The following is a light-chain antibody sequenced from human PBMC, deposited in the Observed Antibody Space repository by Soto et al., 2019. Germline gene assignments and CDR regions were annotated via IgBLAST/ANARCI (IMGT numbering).Light chain of an antibody. V-gene: IGKV1-5*02. J-gene: IGKJ2*01. CDR1: QSISSW. CDR2: DVS. Sequence: VTMICRASQSISSWMAWYQQKPGKAPRLLIYDVSSLESGVPSRFSGSGSGTEFTLTISSLQPDDFATYYCLQYDSRYTQGQGTKVDI. CDR3: LQYDSRYT.